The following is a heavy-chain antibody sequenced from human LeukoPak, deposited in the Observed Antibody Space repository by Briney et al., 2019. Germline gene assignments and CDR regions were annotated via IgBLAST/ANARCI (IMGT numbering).Heavy chain of an antibody. D-gene: IGHD1-7*01. Sequence: GGSLRLSCAASGFTVSNNYMSWVRQAPGKGLEWVSVINSGGGTYYADSVKARFTISRDNSKNTVYLQMNSLTGDDPAVYYCATRIELGWYDNWGQGTLVTVSS. CDR1: GFTVSNNY. CDR2: INSGGGT. CDR3: ATRIELGWYDN. V-gene: IGHV3-66*01. J-gene: IGHJ5*02.